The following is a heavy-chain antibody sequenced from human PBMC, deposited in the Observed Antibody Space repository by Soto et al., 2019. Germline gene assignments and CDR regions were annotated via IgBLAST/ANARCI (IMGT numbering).Heavy chain of an antibody. J-gene: IGHJ6*02. Sequence: GGSLRLSCAASGFTFSSYAMSWVRQAPGKGLEWVSSITGSGGTTFYADSVKGRLTISRDNSKNTLYVQMDILRAEDTAVYYCAKDLSPNMGCMDVWGPGTTVTVSS. D-gene: IGHD3-10*01. CDR3: AKDLSPNMGCMDV. CDR1: GFTFSSYA. CDR2: ITGSGGTT. V-gene: IGHV3-23*01.